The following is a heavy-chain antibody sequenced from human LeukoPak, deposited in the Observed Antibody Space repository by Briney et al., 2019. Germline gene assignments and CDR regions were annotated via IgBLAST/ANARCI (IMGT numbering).Heavy chain of an antibody. CDR3: ARENNSGWYRKAAFDY. CDR1: GYTFTDYY. D-gene: IGHD6-19*01. J-gene: IGHJ4*02. CDR2: MNPNGGGT. Sequence: ASAKLSCKSSGYTFTDYYMAWVRQAPGQGLEWMGWMNPNGGGTNYAQSFQGRVTMTRDTSIGTAYMELSSLISDDTAIYYCARENNSGWYRKAAFDYWGQGTLVTVTS. V-gene: IGHV1-2*02.